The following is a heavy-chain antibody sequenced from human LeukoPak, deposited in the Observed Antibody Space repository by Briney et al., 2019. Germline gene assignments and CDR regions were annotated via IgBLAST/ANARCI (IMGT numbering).Heavy chain of an antibody. V-gene: IGHV1-18*04. CDR3: ARDPETGYGNWFDP. Sequence: ASVKVSCKASGYTFTSYYMHWVRQAPGQGLEWMGWISAYNGNTNYAQKLQGRVTMTTDTSTSTAYMELRSLRSDDTAVYYCARDPETGYGNWFDPWGQGTLVTVSS. CDR1: GYTFTSYY. CDR2: ISAYNGNT. D-gene: IGHD3-9*01. J-gene: IGHJ5*02.